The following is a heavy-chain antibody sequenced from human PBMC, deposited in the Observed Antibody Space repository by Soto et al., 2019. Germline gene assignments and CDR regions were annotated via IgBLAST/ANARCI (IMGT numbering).Heavy chain of an antibody. D-gene: IGHD3-16*01. CDR3: ARERKGFGYIED. V-gene: IGHV4-61*08. CDR2: IYYSCTN. J-gene: IGHJ4*02. Sequence: LSLTCTVSGGSIRSAGYYWSWIRQHPGKGLEWIGYIYYSCTNNYNTSLKSRVTLSLDTSKNQFSLSLTSVTAADTALYYCARERKGFGYIEDWGQGALVTVSS. CDR1: GGSIRSAGYY.